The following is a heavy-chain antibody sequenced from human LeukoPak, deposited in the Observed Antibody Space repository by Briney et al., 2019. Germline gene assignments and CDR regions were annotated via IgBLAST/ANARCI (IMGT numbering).Heavy chain of an antibody. J-gene: IGHJ4*02. CDR3: ARHYDYVWGSYRYPYYFDY. D-gene: IGHD3-16*02. V-gene: IGHV4-34*01. Sequence: SETLSLTCAVYGGSFSGYYWSWIRQPPGKGLEWIGEINHSGSTNYNPSLKSRVTISVDTSKNQFSLKLSSVTAADTAVYYCARHYDYVWGSYRYPYYFDYWGQGTLVTVSS. CDR1: GGSFSGYY. CDR2: INHSGST.